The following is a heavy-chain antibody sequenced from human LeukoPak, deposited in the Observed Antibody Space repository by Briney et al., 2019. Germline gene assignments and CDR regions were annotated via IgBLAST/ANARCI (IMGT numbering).Heavy chain of an antibody. CDR3: ARLGHYGAARVGYYYYYYMDV. Sequence: SETLSLTCAVYRGSFSGYYWGWIRQPPGKGLEWIGSIYYSGSTNYNPSLKSRVTISVDTSKNQFSLKLSSVTAADTAVYYCARLGHYGAARVGYYYYYYMDVWGKGTTVTISS. J-gene: IGHJ6*03. CDR1: RGSFSGYY. CDR2: IYYSGST. V-gene: IGHV4-34*01. D-gene: IGHD4-17*01.